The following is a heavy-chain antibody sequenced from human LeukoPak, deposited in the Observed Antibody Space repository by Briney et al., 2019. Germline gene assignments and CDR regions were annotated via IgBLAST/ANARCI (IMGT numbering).Heavy chain of an antibody. V-gene: IGHV3-30*04. CDR1: GFTFSSYA. Sequence: PGGSLRLSCAASGFTFSSYAMHWVRQAPGKGLEWVAVISYDGSNKYYADSVKGRFTISRDNSKNTLYLQMNSLRAEDTAVYYCARESGTAMVTFLDYWGQGTLVTVSS. CDR2: ISYDGSNK. CDR3: ARESGTAMVTFLDY. D-gene: IGHD5-18*01. J-gene: IGHJ4*02.